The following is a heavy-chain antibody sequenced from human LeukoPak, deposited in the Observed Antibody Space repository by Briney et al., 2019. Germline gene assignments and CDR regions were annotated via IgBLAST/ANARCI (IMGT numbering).Heavy chain of an antibody. D-gene: IGHD3-16*02. CDR2: ISSSSSYI. V-gene: IGHV3-21*01. CDR3: ATSSPVGGSYRVDY. CDR1: GFTFSSYS. J-gene: IGHJ4*02. Sequence: GGSLRLSCAASGFTFSSYSMKCVRQAPGKGLEWVSSISSSSSYIYYADSVKGRFTISRDNAKNSLYLQMNSLRAEDTAVYYCATSSPVGGSYRVDYWGQGTLVTVSS.